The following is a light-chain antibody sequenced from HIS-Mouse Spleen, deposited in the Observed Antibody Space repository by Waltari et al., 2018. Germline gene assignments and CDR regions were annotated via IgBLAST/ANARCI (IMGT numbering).Light chain of an antibody. CDR3: MVWHSSAWV. V-gene: IGLV5-45*03. CDR1: SGINVGTYR. CDR2: YKSDSAK. J-gene: IGLJ3*02. Sequence: QAVLTQPSSLSASPGASASLTCTLRSGINVGTYRIYWYQQKPGSPPQYPLGYKSDSAKQKGAGVPSRFSGSKDASANAGILLISGLQSEDGADYYCMVWHSSAWVFGGGTKLTVL.